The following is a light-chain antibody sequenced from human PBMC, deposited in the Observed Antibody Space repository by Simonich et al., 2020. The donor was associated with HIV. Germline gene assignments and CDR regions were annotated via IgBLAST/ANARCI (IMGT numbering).Light chain of an antibody. CDR2: AAS. Sequence: DIQMTQSPSSLSASVGDRVTIPCRASRGISNSLAWYKQKPGKAPKLLLYAASRLESGVPARFSGSGSGTDYALTISSLQPEDFATYYCQQYYSTRTFGQGTKVEIK. CDR1: RGISNS. CDR3: QQYYSTRT. J-gene: IGKJ1*01. V-gene: IGKV1-NL1*01.